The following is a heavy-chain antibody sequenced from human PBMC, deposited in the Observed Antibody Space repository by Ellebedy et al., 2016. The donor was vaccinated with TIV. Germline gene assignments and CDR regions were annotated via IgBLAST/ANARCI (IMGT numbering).Heavy chain of an antibody. V-gene: IGHV5-51*01. CDR1: EYRFTNFW. CDR2: VYPGDSET. Sequence: GGSLRLSCKGSEYRFTNFWIGWVRQMPGKGLEWMGMVYPGDSETSYSPSLQGQVTLSVDKSIRTAYLQWSSLRASDTAMYYCARRLDSRGYDAFDIWGQGTMVTVSS. J-gene: IGHJ3*02. CDR3: ARRLDSRGYDAFDI. D-gene: IGHD3-22*01.